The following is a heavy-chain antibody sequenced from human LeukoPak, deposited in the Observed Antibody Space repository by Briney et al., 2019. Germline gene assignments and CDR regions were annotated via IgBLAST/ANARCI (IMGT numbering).Heavy chain of an antibody. Sequence: ASVKVSCKASGYTFTGYYMHWVRQAPEQRLEWMGWINPNSGGTNYAQKFQGRVTMTSDTSISTAYMELSRLRSDDTAVYYCARGYCSSTSCYSAEFDYWGQGTLVTVSS. CDR3: ARGYCSSTSCYSAEFDY. CDR2: INPNSGGT. CDR1: GYTFTGYY. D-gene: IGHD2-2*01. V-gene: IGHV1-2*02. J-gene: IGHJ4*02.